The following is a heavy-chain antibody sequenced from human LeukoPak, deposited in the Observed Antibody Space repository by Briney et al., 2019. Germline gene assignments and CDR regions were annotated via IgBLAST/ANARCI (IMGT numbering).Heavy chain of an antibody. CDR3: AKRDRAWVFAGIFDY. CDR2: ILPNGVT. J-gene: IGHJ4*02. CDR1: GFAFSNSA. Sequence: GGSLRLSCAASGFAFSNSAMSWVRQSPGKGLEWVSLILPNGVTYYSDSVTGRFSISRDNSKSTLYVQMNGLRAEDTAIYYCAKRDRAWVFAGIFDYWGQGTLVTVSS. D-gene: IGHD5-18*01. V-gene: IGHV3-23*01.